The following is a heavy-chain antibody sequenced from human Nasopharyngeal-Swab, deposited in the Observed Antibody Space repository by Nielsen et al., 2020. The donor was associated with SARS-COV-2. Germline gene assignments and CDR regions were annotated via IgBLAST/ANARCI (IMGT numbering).Heavy chain of an antibody. V-gene: IGHV3-43*02. Sequence: GASLKISCAASGFTFDDYAMHWVRQAPGKGLEWVSVTSGDGTNTYYADSVRGRFTISRDNSKNSLCLQMNSLRTEDTALYYCAKDFNQYNSGWYDGWGKGTTVTVSS. J-gene: IGHJ6*04. CDR2: TSGDGTNT. CDR1: GFTFDDYA. CDR3: AKDFNQYNSGWYDG. D-gene: IGHD6-19*01.